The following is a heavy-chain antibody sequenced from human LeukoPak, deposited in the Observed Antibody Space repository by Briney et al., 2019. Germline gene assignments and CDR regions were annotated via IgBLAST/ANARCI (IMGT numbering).Heavy chain of an antibody. CDR2: IIPIFGTA. Sequence: SVKVSCKASGGAFSSYAISWVRQAPGQGLEWMGGIIPIFGTANYAQKFQGRVTITADKSTSTAYMELSSLRSEDTAVYYCARSETYGGCFDPWGQGTLVTVSS. CDR1: GGAFSSYA. CDR3: ARSETYGGCFDP. D-gene: IGHD3-10*01. V-gene: IGHV1-69*06. J-gene: IGHJ5*02.